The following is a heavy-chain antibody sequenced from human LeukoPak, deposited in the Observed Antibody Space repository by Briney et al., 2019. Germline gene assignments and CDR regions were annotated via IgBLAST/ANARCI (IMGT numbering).Heavy chain of an antibody. CDR1: GGSISSSSYY. Sequence: SETLSLTCTVSGGSISSSSYYWGWIRQPPGKGLEWIGSIYYSGSTYYNPSLKSRVTISVDTSKNQFSLKLSSVTAADTAVYYCARAYLTVWGSYPLDYRGQGTLVTVSS. CDR3: ARAYLTVWGSYPLDY. CDR2: IYYSGST. V-gene: IGHV4-39*07. J-gene: IGHJ4*02. D-gene: IGHD3-16*02.